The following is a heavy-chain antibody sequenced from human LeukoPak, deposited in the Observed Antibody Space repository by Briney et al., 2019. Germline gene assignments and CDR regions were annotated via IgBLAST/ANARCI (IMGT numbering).Heavy chain of an antibody. V-gene: IGHV3-64*01. J-gene: IGHJ6*03. CDR3: ARDHLSMVRGVIIAYYFYYMDV. Sequence: GGSLRLSCAASGSSFSTYAMHWVRQAPGKGLEYVSGISVSGRNTYYANSVKGRFTVSGDNSKNTLYLQMGGLRAEDTAVYYCARDHLSMVRGVIIAYYFYYMDVWGKGTTVTVSS. CDR2: ISVSGRNT. CDR1: GSSFSTYA. D-gene: IGHD3-10*01.